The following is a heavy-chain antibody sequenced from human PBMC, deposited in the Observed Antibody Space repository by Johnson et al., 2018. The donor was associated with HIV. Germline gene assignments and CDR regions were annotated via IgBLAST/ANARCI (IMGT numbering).Heavy chain of an antibody. CDR3: ARDSRSSEYPEAFDI. CDR1: GFTFSSYA. V-gene: IGHV3-30*04. CDR2: ISYDGSNK. J-gene: IGHJ3*02. Sequence: QVQLVESGGGLVQPGGSLRLSCAASGFTFSSYAMSWVRQSPGKGLEWLAVISYDGSNKYYADSVKGRFTISRDNSKNTLYLQMNSRRPEDTAVYYCARDSRSSEYPEAFDIWGQGTMVTVSS. D-gene: IGHD3-22*01.